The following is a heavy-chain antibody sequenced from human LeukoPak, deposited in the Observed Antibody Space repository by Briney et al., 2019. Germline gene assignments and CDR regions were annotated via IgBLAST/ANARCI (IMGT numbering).Heavy chain of an antibody. CDR2: IRYDGSNK. CDR3: AKATYNWNYPNWFDP. V-gene: IGHV3-30*02. J-gene: IGHJ5*02. Sequence: GGSLRLSCAASGFTFSSYGMHWVRQAPGKGLEWVAFIRYDGSNKYYADSVKGRFTISRDNSKNTLYLQMNSLRAEDTAVYYCAKATYNWNYPNWFDPWGQGTLVTVSS. D-gene: IGHD1-7*01. CDR1: GFTFSSYG.